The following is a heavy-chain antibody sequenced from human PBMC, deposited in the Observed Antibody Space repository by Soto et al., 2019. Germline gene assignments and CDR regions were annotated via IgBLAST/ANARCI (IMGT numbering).Heavy chain of an antibody. Sequence: PSETLSLTCSVSAGSISSYHWSWIRQPPGKGLEWIGYIFYTGKTNYNPSLKSRVTISLDTSKNQLSLRLDSVTAADTAVYYCARVLEVAGGFDPWGQGTMVTVSS. D-gene: IGHD2-15*01. CDR1: AGSISSYH. V-gene: IGHV4-59*01. CDR3: ARVLEVAGGFDP. CDR2: IFYTGKT. J-gene: IGHJ5*02.